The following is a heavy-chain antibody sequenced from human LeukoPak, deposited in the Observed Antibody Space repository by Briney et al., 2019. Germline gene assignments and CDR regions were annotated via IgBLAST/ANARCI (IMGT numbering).Heavy chain of an antibody. CDR2: INYSGST. J-gene: IGHJ3*02. CDR1: GGSFSGYY. CDR3: ARQGSMQSGDDAFDI. D-gene: IGHD3-3*01. V-gene: IGHV4-34*01. Sequence: PSETLSLTCAVYGGSFSGYYWSWIRQPPGKGLEWIGEINYSGSTNYNPSLKGRVTISVDTSKNQFSLKLSSVTAADTAVYYCARQGSMQSGDDAFDIWGQGTMVTVSS.